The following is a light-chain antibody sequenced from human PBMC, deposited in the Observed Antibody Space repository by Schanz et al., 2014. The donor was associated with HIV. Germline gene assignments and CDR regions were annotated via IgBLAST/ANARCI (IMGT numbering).Light chain of an antibody. V-gene: IGKV3-20*01. CDR1: QSVSGSY. CDR2: GAS. J-gene: IGKJ1*01. Sequence: EIMLTQSPGTLSLSPGERGILSCRASQSVSGSYLAWYQQKPGQAPRLLIYGASARATDIPDRFSGSGSGTDFTLTISRLEPEDFAVYYCQQYGSSPLTFGQGTQVEIK. CDR3: QQYGSSPLT.